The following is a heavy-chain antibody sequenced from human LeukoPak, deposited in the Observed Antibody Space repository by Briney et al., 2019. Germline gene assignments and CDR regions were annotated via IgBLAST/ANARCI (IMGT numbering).Heavy chain of an antibody. J-gene: IGHJ6*03. V-gene: IGHV4-34*01. D-gene: IGHD2-2*01. CDR3: ARGYCSSTSCYSVAAPDQNYYYYMDV. Sequence: PSETLSLTCAVYGGSFSGYYWSWIRQPPGKGLEWIGEINHSGSTNYNTSLKSRVTISVDTSKNQFSLKLSSVTAADTAVYYCARGYCSSTSCYSVAAPDQNYYYYMDVWGKGTTVTVSS. CDR2: INHSGST. CDR1: GGSFSGYY.